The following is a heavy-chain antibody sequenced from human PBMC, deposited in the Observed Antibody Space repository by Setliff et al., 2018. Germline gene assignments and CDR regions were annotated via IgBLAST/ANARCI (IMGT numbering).Heavy chain of an antibody. CDR2: IDPSDSYT. V-gene: IGHV5-10-1*01. J-gene: IGHJ1*01. D-gene: IGHD6-13*01. CDR1: GYSFSNFW. Sequence: PGESLKISCKGSGYSFSNFWISWVRQMPGKGLEWMGRIDPSDSYTNYSPSFQGHVTISADKSISAAYLQWSSLKASDTAMYYCARTPDGAAGMMYFQHWGQGTLVTVSS. CDR3: ARTPDGAAGMMYFQH.